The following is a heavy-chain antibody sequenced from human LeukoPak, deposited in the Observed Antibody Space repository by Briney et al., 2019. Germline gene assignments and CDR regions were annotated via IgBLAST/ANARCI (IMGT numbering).Heavy chain of an antibody. CDR1: GYTFTGYY. D-gene: IGHD3-22*01. Sequence: GASVKVSCKASGYTFTGYYMHWVRQAPGRGLEWMGRINPNSGGTNYAQKFQGRVTMTRDTSISTAYMELSRLRSDDTAVYYCARDNKGGSSGYYHYWGQGTLVTVSS. CDR2: INPNSGGT. CDR3: ARDNKGGSSGYYHY. V-gene: IGHV1-2*06. J-gene: IGHJ4*02.